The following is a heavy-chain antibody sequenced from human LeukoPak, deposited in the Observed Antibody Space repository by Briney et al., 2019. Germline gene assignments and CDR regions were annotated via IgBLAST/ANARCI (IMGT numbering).Heavy chain of an antibody. J-gene: IGHJ4*02. V-gene: IGHV3-23*01. CDR1: GFTFSSYA. Sequence: GGSLRLSRAASGFTFSSYAMSWVRQAPGKGLEWVSAISGSGGSTYYADSVKGRFTISRDNSKNTLYLQMNSLRAEDTAVYYCAKMSSWFGELWLWGQGTLVTVSS. CDR2: ISGSGGST. CDR3: AKMSSWFGELWL. D-gene: IGHD3-10*01.